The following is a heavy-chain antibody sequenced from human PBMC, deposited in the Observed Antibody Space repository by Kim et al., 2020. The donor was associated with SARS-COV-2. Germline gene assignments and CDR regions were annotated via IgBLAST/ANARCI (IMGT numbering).Heavy chain of an antibody. CDR3: ARGLSRVYCSGGSCYSNAFDR. Sequence: SETLSLTCAVYGGSFSGYYRSWIRQPPGKGLEWVGEINHSGSTNSNPSLKSRVPISVDTSKNQFSLKLSPVTAADTAVYYCARGLSRVYCSGGSCYSNAFDRRGEGTMVTASS. CDR1: GGSFSGYY. J-gene: IGHJ3*02. D-gene: IGHD2-15*01. CDR2: INHSGST. V-gene: IGHV4-34*01.